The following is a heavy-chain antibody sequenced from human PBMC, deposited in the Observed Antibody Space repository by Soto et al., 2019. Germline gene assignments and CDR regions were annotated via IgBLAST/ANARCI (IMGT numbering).Heavy chain of an antibody. D-gene: IGHD3-16*01. CDR1: GFTFSSYS. V-gene: IGHV3-48*01. CDR3: ARKGGLRLIVDYYYMDV. Sequence: EVQLVESGGGLVQPGGSLRLSCAASGFTFSSYSMNWVRQAPGKGLEWVSYISSSSSTIYYADSVKGRFTISRDNAKNSLCVQMNSLRAEDTAVYYCARKGGLRLIVDYYYMDVWGKGTTVTVSS. J-gene: IGHJ6*03. CDR2: ISSSSSTI.